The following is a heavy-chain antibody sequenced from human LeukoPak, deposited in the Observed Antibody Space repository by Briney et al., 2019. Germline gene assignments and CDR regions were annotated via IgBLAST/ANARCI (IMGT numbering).Heavy chain of an antibody. CDR1: GFTFSSYA. V-gene: IGHV3-30*04. D-gene: IGHD6-13*01. Sequence: AGGSLRLSCAASGFTFSSYAMHWVRQAPGKGLEWVAVISYDGSNKYYADSVKGRFTISRDNSKNTLYLQMNSLRAEDTAVYYCARDRVIARPSAFDIWGQGTMVTVSS. CDR3: ARDRVIARPSAFDI. CDR2: ISYDGSNK. J-gene: IGHJ3*02.